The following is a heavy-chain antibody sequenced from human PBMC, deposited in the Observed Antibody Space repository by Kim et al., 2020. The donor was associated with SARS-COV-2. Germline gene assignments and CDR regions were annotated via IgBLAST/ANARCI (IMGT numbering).Heavy chain of an antibody. J-gene: IGHJ4*02. CDR3: AHLGFDWLLSL. CDR2: ISDDGSFT. Sequence: GGSLRLSCEGSGFIFSHYWMHWVRQAPGKGPVWVSRISDDGSFTGYADSVKGRFTISRDNAKNTLYLQMNSLRAEDTAVYYCAHLGFDWLLSLWGRGNLVTGSS. D-gene: IGHD3-9*01. CDR1: GFIFSHYW. V-gene: IGHV3-74*01.